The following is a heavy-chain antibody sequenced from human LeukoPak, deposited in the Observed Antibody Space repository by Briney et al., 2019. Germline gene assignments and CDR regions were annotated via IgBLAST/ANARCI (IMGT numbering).Heavy chain of an antibody. CDR1: GFTFSSYS. V-gene: IGHV3-21*01. D-gene: IGHD2-2*01. J-gene: IGHJ5*02. CDR2: ISSSSSYI. Sequence: KSGGSLRLSCAASGFTFSSYSMNWVRQAPGKGLEWVSSISSSSSYIYYADSVKGRFTISRDNAKNSLYLQMNSLRAEDTAVYYCARGYCSSTTCYANWFDPWGQGTLVTVSS. CDR3: ARGYCSSTTCYANWFDP.